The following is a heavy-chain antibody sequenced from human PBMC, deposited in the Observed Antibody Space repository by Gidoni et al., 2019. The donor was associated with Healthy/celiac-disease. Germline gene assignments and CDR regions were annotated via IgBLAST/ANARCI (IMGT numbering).Heavy chain of an antibody. CDR3: ARGGDIVVVVAATRYYYYGMDV. Sequence: QVQLVQSGAEVKKPGASVQVSCKASGYTFTSYGISWVRQAPGQVLEWMGWISAYNGNTNYAQKLQGRVTMTTDTSTSTAYMELRSLRSDDTAVYYCARGGDIVVVVAATRYYYYGMDVWGQGTTVTVSS. CDR1: GYTFTSYG. J-gene: IGHJ6*02. CDR2: ISAYNGNT. V-gene: IGHV1-18*04. D-gene: IGHD2-15*01.